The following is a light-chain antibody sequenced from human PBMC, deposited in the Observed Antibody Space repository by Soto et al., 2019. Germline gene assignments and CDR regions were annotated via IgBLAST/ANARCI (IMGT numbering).Light chain of an antibody. V-gene: IGLV9-49*01. CDR2: VGTGGIVG. Sequence: QLVLTQPPSASASLGASVTLTCTLSSGYSNYKVDWYQQRPGKGPRFVMRVGTGGIVGSKGDGIPDRFSDLGSGLNRYLTIKNIQEEDESDYHCGADHGSGSNFVWVFGGGTKVTVL. J-gene: IGLJ3*02. CDR1: SGYSNYK. CDR3: GADHGSGSNFVWV.